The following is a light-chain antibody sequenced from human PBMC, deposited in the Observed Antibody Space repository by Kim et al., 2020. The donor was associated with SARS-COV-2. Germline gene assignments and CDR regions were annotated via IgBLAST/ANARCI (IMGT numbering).Light chain of an antibody. J-gene: IGKJ1*01. Sequence: DIQMTQSPSSLSTSVGDRVTITCRANQDISSYLAWYQQKPGKVPKLLIYAASTLQSGVPSRFSGGGSGTHFTLTISSLQPEDVATYYRQKYNTAPWTFGQGTKVDIK. CDR3: QKYNTAPWT. CDR2: AAS. CDR1: QDISSY. V-gene: IGKV1-27*01.